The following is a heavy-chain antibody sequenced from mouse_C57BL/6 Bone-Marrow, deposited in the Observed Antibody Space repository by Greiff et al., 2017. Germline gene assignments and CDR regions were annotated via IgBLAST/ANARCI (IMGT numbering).Heavy chain of an antibody. Sequence: QVQLQQSGAELARPGASVKLSCKASGYTFTSYGISWVKQRTGQGLEWIGEIYPRSGNNYYNEKFKGKATLTADKSSSTAYMELRSLTSEDSAVYFCAREGQLRLRFAYWGQGTLVTVSA. CDR3: AREGQLRLRFAY. CDR1: GYTFTSYG. CDR2: IYPRSGNN. V-gene: IGHV1-81*01. J-gene: IGHJ3*01. D-gene: IGHD3-2*02.